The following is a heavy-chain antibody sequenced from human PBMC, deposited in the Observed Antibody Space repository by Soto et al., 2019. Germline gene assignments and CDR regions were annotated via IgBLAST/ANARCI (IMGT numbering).Heavy chain of an antibody. D-gene: IGHD2-21*02. CDR2: IIPILGIA. CDR1: GGTFSSYT. V-gene: IGHV1-69*02. Sequence: SVRVSCKASGGTFSSYTISWVRQAPGQGLEWMGRIIPILGIANYAQKFQGRVTITADKSTSTAYMELSSLRSEDTAVYYCATATCGGDCYAFDPWGQGTLVTVSS. J-gene: IGHJ5*02. CDR3: ATATCGGDCYAFDP.